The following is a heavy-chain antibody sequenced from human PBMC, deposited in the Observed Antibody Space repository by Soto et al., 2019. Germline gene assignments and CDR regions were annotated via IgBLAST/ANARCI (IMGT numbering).Heavy chain of an antibody. CDR2: IKSKTDGGTT. V-gene: IGHV3-15*01. J-gene: IGHJ3*02. Sequence: GGSLRLSCAASGFTFSNAWMSWVRQAPGKGLEWVGRIKSKTDGGTTDYAAPVKGRFTISRDDSKNTLYLQMNSLKTEDTAVYYCTTVIPDIVVVPLLSAAAFDIWGQVTMATVSS. CDR3: TTVIPDIVVVPLLSAAAFDI. CDR1: GFTFSNAW. D-gene: IGHD2-2*01.